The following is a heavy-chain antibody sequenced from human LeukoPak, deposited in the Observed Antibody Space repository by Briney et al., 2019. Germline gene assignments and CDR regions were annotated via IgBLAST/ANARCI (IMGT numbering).Heavy chain of an antibody. CDR2: IIPILGIA. CDR3: ARDLGYGDVPGDY. J-gene: IGHJ4*02. D-gene: IGHD4-17*01. Sequence: SVKVSCKASGYTFTSYGISWVRQAPGERLEWMGRIIPILGIANYAQKFQRRVTITADKSTSTVYLELSSLISDDTAVYYCARDLGYGDVPGDYWGQGTLVTVSS. CDR1: GYTFTSYG. V-gene: IGHV1-69*04.